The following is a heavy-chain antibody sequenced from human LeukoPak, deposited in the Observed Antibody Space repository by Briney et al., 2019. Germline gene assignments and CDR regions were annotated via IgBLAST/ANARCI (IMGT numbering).Heavy chain of an antibody. D-gene: IGHD2-15*01. CDR2: ISAYNGNT. CDR3: ALGLGYCSGGSCSAHYGMDV. CDR1: GYTFTSYG. J-gene: IGHJ6*02. Sequence: ASVKVSCNASGYTFTSYGISWVRQAPGQGLEWVGWISAYNGNTNYAQKLQGRVTMTTDTSTSTAYMELRSLRSDDTAVYYCALGLGYCSGGSCSAHYGMDVWGQGTTVTVSS. V-gene: IGHV1-18*01.